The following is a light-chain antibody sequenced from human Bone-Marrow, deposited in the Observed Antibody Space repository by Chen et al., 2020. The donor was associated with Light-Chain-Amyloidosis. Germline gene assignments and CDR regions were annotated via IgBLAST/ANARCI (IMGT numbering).Light chain of an antibody. V-gene: IGKV1-39*01. J-gene: IGKJ2*01. Sequence: DIQMTPSASSLSASVGDRVTITCRASQSISTYLNWYQHKPGVATRLLIYAASKLQSGVPSRFSGSGSGTDCTLTISSLEPDDSATYYCQQSYNTPHTFGQGTNLEIK. CDR1: QSISTY. CDR2: AAS. CDR3: QQSYNTPHT.